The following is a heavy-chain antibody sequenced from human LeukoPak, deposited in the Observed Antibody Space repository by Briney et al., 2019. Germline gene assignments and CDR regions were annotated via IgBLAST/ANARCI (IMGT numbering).Heavy chain of an antibody. CDR1: GFTVSSNY. V-gene: IGHV3-53*01. J-gene: IGHJ4*02. Sequence: GGSLRLSCAASGFTVSSNYMSWVRQAPGKGLEWVSLIYSGGSTYYADSVKGRFTISRDNSKNTLYLQMNSLRAEDTAVYYCARDIAYDSSGYYSPHFDYWGQGTLVTVSS. D-gene: IGHD3-22*01. CDR3: ARDIAYDSSGYYSPHFDY. CDR2: IYSGGST.